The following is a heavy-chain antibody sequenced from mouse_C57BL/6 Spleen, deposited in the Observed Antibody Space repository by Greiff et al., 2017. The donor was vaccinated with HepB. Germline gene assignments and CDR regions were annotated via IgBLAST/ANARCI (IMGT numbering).Heavy chain of an antibody. V-gene: IGHV14-4*01. CDR3: TKVDSSGYWFAY. J-gene: IGHJ3*01. CDR2: IDPENGDT. D-gene: IGHD3-2*02. CDR1: GFNIKDDY. Sequence: VQLQQSGAELVRPGASVKLSCTASGFNIKDDYMHWVKQRPEQGLEWIGWIDPENGDTEYASKIQGKATITADTSSNTAYLQLSSLTSEDTAVYYCTKVDSSGYWFAYWGQGTLVTVSA.